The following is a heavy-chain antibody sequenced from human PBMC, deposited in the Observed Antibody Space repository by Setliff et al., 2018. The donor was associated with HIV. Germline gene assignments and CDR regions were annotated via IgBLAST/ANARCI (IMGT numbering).Heavy chain of an antibody. J-gene: IGHJ6*02. CDR3: ARGRSCSSSSCYLVYYYCYGMDV. D-gene: IGHD2-2*01. CDR1: GDSVTSRNW. CDR2: IIHTGST. Sequence: TLSLTCAVSGDSVTSRNWWSWIRQPPGKGLEWIGEIIHTGSTNYNPSLKSRVTISVDTSKNQFSLRLSSVTAADTAVYYCARGRSCSSSSCYLVYYYCYGMDVWGHGSTVTVSS. V-gene: IGHV4-4*02.